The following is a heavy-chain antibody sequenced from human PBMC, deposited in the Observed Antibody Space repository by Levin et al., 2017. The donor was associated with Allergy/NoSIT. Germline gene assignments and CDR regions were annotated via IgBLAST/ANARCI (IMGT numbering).Heavy chain of an antibody. V-gene: IGHV3-73*01. Sequence: GESLKISCAASGFTFSGSAMHWVRQASGKGMEWVGRIRSKANSYATAYAASVKGRFTISRDDSKNTAYLQMNSLKTEDTAVYYCTRWTDRYCSSTSCQLFDQWGQGTLVTVSS. CDR1: GFTFSGSA. D-gene: IGHD2-2*01. CDR3: TRWTDRYCSSTSCQLFDQ. J-gene: IGHJ4*02. CDR2: IRSKANSYAT.